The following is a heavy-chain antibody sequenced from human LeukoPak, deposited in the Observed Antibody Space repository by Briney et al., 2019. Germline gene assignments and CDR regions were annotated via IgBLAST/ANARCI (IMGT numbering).Heavy chain of an antibody. J-gene: IGHJ4*02. Sequence: PGGSLRLSCVASGFTFSSYDMHWVRQATGEGLEWVSAIGSAGDTYYSGSVKGRFTISRENAKNSLSLQMNSLRAEDTAVYYCARGNILTGYSYWGQGTLVTVSS. CDR3: ARGNILTGYSY. D-gene: IGHD3-9*01. CDR2: IGSAGDT. CDR1: GFTFSSYD. V-gene: IGHV3-13*01.